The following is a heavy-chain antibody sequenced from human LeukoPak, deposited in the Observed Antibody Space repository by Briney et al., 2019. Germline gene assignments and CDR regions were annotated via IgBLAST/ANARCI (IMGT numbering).Heavy chain of an antibody. CDR2: IWYDGSNK. Sequence: PGGSLRLSCAASGFTSSSYGMYWVRQAPGKGLEWVAVIWYDGSNKYYVDSVKGRFTISRDNSENTLYLQMHSLRAEDTAVYYCAKGSDYDSSGNDGFDIWGQGTMVTVSS. J-gene: IGHJ3*02. D-gene: IGHD3-22*01. CDR1: GFTSSSYG. V-gene: IGHV3-33*06. CDR3: AKGSDYDSSGNDGFDI.